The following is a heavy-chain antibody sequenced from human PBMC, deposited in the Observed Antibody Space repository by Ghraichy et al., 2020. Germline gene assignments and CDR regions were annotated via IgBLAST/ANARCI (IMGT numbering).Heavy chain of an antibody. Sequence: SETLSLTCTVSGYSINSGYYWGWIRQPPGKGLEWLGSIYHSGNTYYNPSLKSRVTMSVDTSKNQFSLNLNSVTAAADTAVYYCARGGGASSWSYFDYWGQGTLVTVSS. CDR2: IYHSGNT. V-gene: IGHV4-38-2*02. J-gene: IGHJ4*02. D-gene: IGHD6-13*01. CDR1: GYSINSGYY. CDR3: ARGGGASSWSYFDY.